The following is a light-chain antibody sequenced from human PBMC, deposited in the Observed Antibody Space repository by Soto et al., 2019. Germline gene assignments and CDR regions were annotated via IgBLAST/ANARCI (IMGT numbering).Light chain of an antibody. CDR1: QSVSYH. V-gene: IGKV3-11*01. J-gene: IGKJ4*01. Sequence: EIVLTQSPATLSLSPGERATLSCRASQSVSYHMAWYQQKPGQAPRLLISDASNRAAGIPARFSGSGSGTEFTLSISSLDPEDYAVYYCQQRNNWPPVTFGGGTKVEIK. CDR3: QQRNNWPPVT. CDR2: DAS.